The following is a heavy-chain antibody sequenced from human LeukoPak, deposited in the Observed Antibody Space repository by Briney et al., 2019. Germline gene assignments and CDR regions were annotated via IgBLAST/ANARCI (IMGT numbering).Heavy chain of an antibody. CDR1: GYTFTSYA. CDR2: INTNTGNP. J-gene: IGHJ4*02. V-gene: IGHV7-4-1*02. D-gene: IGHD1-26*01. CDR3: ARVVGDRRIVGAKRFDY. Sequence: ASVKVSCKASGYTFTSYAMNWVRQAPGQGLEWMGWINTNTGNPTYAQGFTGRFVFSLDTSVSTAYLQISSLKAEDTAVYYCARVVGDRRIVGAKRFDYWGQGTLVTVSS.